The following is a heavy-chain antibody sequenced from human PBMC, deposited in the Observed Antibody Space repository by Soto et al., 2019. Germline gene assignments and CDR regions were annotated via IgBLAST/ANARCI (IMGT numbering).Heavy chain of an antibody. Sequence: EVQLAESGGGLVEPGGSLRLSCAGSGITLSNAWMNWVRQAAGKGLEWVGRIRSKGDGGATEYAAPVKGRFTLSRDDSENTLFLQMSALKPEDTGVYFCTSTRPGTNVFDIWGPGTMVIVSS. D-gene: IGHD1-1*01. CDR1: GITLSNAW. CDR2: IRSKGDGGAT. J-gene: IGHJ3*02. CDR3: TSTRPGTNVFDI. V-gene: IGHV3-15*01.